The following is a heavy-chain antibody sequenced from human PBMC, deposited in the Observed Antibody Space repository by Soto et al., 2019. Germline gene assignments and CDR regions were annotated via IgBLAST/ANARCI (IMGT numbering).Heavy chain of an antibody. Sequence: SETLSLTCTVSGGSISSGGYYWSWIRQHPGKGLEWIGYIYYSGSTYYNPSLKSRVTISVDTSKNQFSLKLSSVTAADTAVYYCARHEYSSSYYFDYWGQGTLVTVSS. CDR3: ARHEYSSSYYFDY. V-gene: IGHV4-31*03. D-gene: IGHD6-6*01. CDR1: GGSISSGGYY. CDR2: IYYSGST. J-gene: IGHJ4*02.